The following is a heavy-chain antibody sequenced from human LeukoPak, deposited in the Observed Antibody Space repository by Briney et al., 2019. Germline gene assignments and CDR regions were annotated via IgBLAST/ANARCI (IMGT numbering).Heavy chain of an antibody. D-gene: IGHD3-22*01. CDR3: ARRGNYYDSSGYPTWAFDI. CDR2: IYTSGST. Sequence: PSETLSLTCTVSGGSISSGSYYWSWIRQPAGKGLEWIGRIYTSGSTNYNPSLKSRVTISVDTSKNQFSLKLSSVTAADTAVYYCARRGNYYDSSGYPTWAFDIWGQGTMVTVSS. CDR1: GGSISSGSYY. V-gene: IGHV4-61*02. J-gene: IGHJ3*02.